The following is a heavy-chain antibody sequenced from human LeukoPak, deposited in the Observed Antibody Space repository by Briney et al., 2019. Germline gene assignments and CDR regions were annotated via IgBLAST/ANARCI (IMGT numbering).Heavy chain of an antibody. D-gene: IGHD2-2*01. Sequence: ASVKVSCKASGYTFTSYYMHWVRQAPGQGLVWMGIINPSGGSTSYAQKFQGRVTMTRDTSTSTVYMELSSLRSEDTAVYYCAREEDGSSTSMPPGYFDYWGQGTLVTVSS. V-gene: IGHV1-46*01. J-gene: IGHJ4*02. CDR3: AREEDGSSTSMPPGYFDY. CDR1: GYTFTSYY. CDR2: INPSGGST.